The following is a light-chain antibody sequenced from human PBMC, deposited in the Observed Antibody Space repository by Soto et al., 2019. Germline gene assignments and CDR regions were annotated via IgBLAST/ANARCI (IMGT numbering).Light chain of an antibody. Sequence: GLTKPAPMCRSPRNSITHTSIGTSSDLGYYDYVSWYQHRSGKAPQLIIYEVNNRPSGVSNRLSGLKPVTTASLNPAGLQAPYEADYYCSSNSSSSAYWVFGAGSKVTAL. CDR2: EVN. CDR3: SSNSSSSAYWV. J-gene: IGLJ1*01. V-gene: IGLV2-14*01. CDR1: SSDLGYYDY.